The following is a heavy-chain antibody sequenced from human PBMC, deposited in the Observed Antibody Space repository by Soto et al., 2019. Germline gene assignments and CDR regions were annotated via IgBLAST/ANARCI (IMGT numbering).Heavy chain of an antibody. D-gene: IGHD1-1*01. CDR3: ARVKRRYGTYSSCFDS. J-gene: IGHJ5*01. Sequence: ASETLSLTCIVSGDSVNSGAHYWSWIRQSPGTGLEWIGYISSSGTTTYSPSLRSRIIISSDTSRNLFSLRLTSVTAADTAIYYCARVKRRYGTYSSCFDSWGQGTLVTVSS. CDR2: ISSSGTT. V-gene: IGHV4-61*08. CDR1: GDSVNSGAHY.